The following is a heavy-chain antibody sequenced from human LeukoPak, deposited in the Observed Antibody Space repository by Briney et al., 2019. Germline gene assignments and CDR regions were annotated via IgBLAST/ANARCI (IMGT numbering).Heavy chain of an antibody. CDR2: ISYDGSNE. CDR1: GLIFSSYA. V-gene: IGHV3-30*18. J-gene: IGHJ6*02. CDR3: AKDLGGSGDFWSGYYDYYFSGMDV. D-gene: IGHD3-3*01. Sequence: GALRLSCAASGLIFSSYAMHWVRQAPGKGLEWVAVISYDGSNEYYIDSVKGQFSISRDNSKNTLYLQMNSLRVEDTAVYYCAKDLGGSGDFWSGYYDYYFSGMDVWGQGTTVTVSS.